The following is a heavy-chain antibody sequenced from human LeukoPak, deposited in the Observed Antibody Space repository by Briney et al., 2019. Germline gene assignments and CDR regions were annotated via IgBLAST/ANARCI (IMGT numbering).Heavy chain of an antibody. J-gene: IGHJ6*02. Sequence: ASVKVSCKASCYTFTSYGISWVRQAPGQGLEWVGWISSYNGNTNYAPKLQGRVTMTTDTSTSTAYMELRSLRSDDTAVYYCARDRGFFSAVAGTGYYYGMDVWGQGTTVTVSS. V-gene: IGHV1-18*01. CDR2: ISSYNGNT. D-gene: IGHD6-19*01. CDR3: ARDRGFFSAVAGTGYYYGMDV. CDR1: CYTFTSYG.